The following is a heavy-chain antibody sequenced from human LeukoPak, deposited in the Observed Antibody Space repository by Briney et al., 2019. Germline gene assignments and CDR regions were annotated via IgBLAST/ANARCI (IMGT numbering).Heavy chain of an antibody. J-gene: IGHJ4*02. V-gene: IGHV3-21*01. D-gene: IGHD2-15*01. Sequence: GGSLRLSCAASGFTFSDHNMNWVRQAPGKGLEGVSSISSSSGYINFADSVKGRFAISRDNARNSLYLQMNSLRAEDTAVYYCARVVFQEVALDYWGQGTLVTVSS. CDR3: ARVVFQEVALDY. CDR1: GFTFSDHN. CDR2: ISSSSGYI.